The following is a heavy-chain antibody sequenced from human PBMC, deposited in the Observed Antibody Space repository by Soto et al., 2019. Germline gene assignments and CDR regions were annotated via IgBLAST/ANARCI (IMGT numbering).Heavy chain of an antibody. CDR3: ARRRTGSGRWLVEVDAFDI. CDR1: GYSFTSYW. V-gene: IGHV5-51*01. J-gene: IGHJ3*02. CDR2: IYPGDSDT. Sequence: GESLKISCKGSGYSFTSYWIGWVRQMPGKGLEWMGIIYPGDSDTRYSPSFQGQVTISADKSISTAYLQWSSLKASDTAMYYCARRRTGSGRWLVEVDAFDIWGQGTMVTVSS. D-gene: IGHD6-19*01.